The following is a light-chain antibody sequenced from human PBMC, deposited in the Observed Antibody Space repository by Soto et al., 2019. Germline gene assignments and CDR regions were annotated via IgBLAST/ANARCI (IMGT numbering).Light chain of an antibody. J-gene: IGKJ4*01. V-gene: IGKV1-27*01. Sequence: DIQMTPSPSSLSASVGDRVTITCRAGQDINIYLAWYQQKPGKVPKLLISAASTLQSGVPSRFSGSGSGTDFTLTISSLQPEDVATYYCQKYDGAPLTFGGGTKVEIK. CDR3: QKYDGAPLT. CDR2: AAS. CDR1: QDINIY.